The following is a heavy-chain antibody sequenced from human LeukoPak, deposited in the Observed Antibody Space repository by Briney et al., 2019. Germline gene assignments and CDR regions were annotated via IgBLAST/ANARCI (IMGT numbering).Heavy chain of an antibody. V-gene: IGHV3-21*01. D-gene: IGHD2-15*01. J-gene: IGHJ4*02. Sequence: PGGSLRLSCAASGFTFSIYSMNWVRQPPGKGLEWVSSISRSSSYIYYADSVKGRFTISRDNAKTSLYLQMNSLRAADTAVYYCARVGAAVLFGVQYWGQGTLVTVSS. CDR2: ISRSSSYI. CDR3: ARVGAAVLFGVQY. CDR1: GFTFSIYS.